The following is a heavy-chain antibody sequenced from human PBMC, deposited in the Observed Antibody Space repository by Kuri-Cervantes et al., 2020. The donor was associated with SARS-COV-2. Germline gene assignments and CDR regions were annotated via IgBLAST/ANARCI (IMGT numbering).Heavy chain of an antibody. CDR1: GYTFTGYY. Sequence: KISCKASGYTFTGYYMHWVRQAPGQGLEWMGRIIPILGTANYAQKFQGRVTITADKSTSTAYMELSSLRSEDTAVYYCATVGSSTRGGSYLWGQGTLVTVSS. D-gene: IGHD1-26*01. CDR3: ATVGSSTRGGSYL. CDR2: IIPILGTA. J-gene: IGHJ4*02. V-gene: IGHV1-69*08.